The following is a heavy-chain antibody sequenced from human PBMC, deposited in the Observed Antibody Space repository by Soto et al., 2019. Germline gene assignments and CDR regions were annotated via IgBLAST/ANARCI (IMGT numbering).Heavy chain of an antibody. CDR3: AKDRFIVGATVSDY. CDR1: GFTFSSYA. Sequence: GSLRLSCASSGFTFSSYAMSWVRQAPGKGLEWVSAISGSGGSTYYADSVKGRFTISRDNSKNTLYLQMNSLRAEDTAVYYCAKDRFIVGATVSDYWGQGTLVTVSS. CDR2: ISGSGGST. D-gene: IGHD1-26*01. J-gene: IGHJ4*02. V-gene: IGHV3-23*01.